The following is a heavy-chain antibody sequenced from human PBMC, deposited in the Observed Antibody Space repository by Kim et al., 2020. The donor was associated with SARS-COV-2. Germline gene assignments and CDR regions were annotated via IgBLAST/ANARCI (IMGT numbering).Heavy chain of an antibody. CDR2: TYYRSKWYN. J-gene: IGHJ3*02. Sequence: SQTLSLTCAISGDSVSSNSGAWNWIRQSPSRGLEWLGRTYYRSKWYNYYALSVNSRITINPDTSKNQFSLHLNAVIPEDTAVYYCTRDLGYHDFWSGYQGGAFDIWGQGTLVTVSS. D-gene: IGHD3-3*01. CDR1: GDSVSSNSGA. V-gene: IGHV6-1*01. CDR3: TRDLGYHDFWSGYQGGAFDI.